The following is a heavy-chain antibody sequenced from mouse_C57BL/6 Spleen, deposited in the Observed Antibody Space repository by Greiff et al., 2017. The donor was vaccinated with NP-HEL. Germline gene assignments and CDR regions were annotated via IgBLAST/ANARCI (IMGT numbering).Heavy chain of an antibody. J-gene: IGHJ1*03. CDR2: INPSSGYT. Sequence: QVQLKESGAELARPGASVKMSCKASGYTFTSYTMHWVKQRPGQGLEWIGYINPSSGYTKYNQKFKDKATLTADKSSSTAYMQLSSLTSEDSAVYYCAGLYGSSYGWYFDVWGTGTTVTVSS. CDR3: AGLYGSSYGWYFDV. CDR1: GYTFTSYT. D-gene: IGHD1-1*01. V-gene: IGHV1-4*01.